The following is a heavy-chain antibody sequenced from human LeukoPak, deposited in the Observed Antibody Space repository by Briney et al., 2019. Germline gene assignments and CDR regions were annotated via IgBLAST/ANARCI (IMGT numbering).Heavy chain of an antibody. V-gene: IGHV3-49*04. D-gene: IGHD2-2*01. J-gene: IGHJ4*02. CDR1: GFTFCDYA. Sequence: GGSLRLSCTASGFTFCDYAMSWVRQAPGKGLEWVGFIRSKSYGGTTEYAAAVKDRCTISRDDSKSVTYLQMNSLKTEDTAVYYCARPPSTLPAVIPDYWGQGTLVTVSS. CDR2: IRSKSYGGTT. CDR3: ARPPSTLPAVIPDY.